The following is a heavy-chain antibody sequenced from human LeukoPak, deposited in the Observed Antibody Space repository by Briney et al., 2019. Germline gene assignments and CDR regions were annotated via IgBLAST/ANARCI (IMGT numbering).Heavy chain of an antibody. Sequence: GGSLRLSCAASGITFSNSWMCWVRQAPGKGLEWVANMKEDGSEKYYVNSVKGRFTISRDNAKNSLYLQMNSLRAEGTAVYYCARGGGSGSYYKRELDYWGQGTLVTVSS. CDR2: MKEDGSEK. J-gene: IGHJ4*02. CDR3: ARGGGSGSYYKRELDY. V-gene: IGHV3-7*01. D-gene: IGHD3-10*01. CDR1: GITFSNSW.